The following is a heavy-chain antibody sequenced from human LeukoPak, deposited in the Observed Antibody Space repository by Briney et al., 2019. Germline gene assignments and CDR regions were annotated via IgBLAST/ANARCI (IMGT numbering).Heavy chain of an antibody. J-gene: IGHJ6*02. CDR2: ISAYNGNT. D-gene: IGHD3-3*01. CDR1: GYTFTSYG. V-gene: IGHV1-18*01. Sequence: ASVKVSCKASGYTFTSYGISWVRQAPGQGLEWMGWISAYNGNTNYAQKLRGRVTMTTDTSTSTAYMELRSLRSDDTAVYYCARDKVRYDFWSGYSPDEYYYYGMDVWGQGTTVTVSS. CDR3: ARDKVRYDFWSGYSPDEYYYYGMDV.